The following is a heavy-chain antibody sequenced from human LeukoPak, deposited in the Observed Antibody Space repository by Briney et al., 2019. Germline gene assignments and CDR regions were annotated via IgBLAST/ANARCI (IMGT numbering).Heavy chain of an antibody. CDR3: AREGPRYCSGGSCYYYGMDV. CDR1: GGSFSGYY. Sequence: PSETLSLTCAVYGGSFSGYYWSWIRQPPGKGLEWIGEINHSGSTNYNPSLKSRVTISVDTSKNQFSLKLSSVTAADTAVYYCAREGPRYCSGGSCYYYGMDVWGQGTTVTVSS. J-gene: IGHJ6*02. CDR2: INHSGST. V-gene: IGHV4-34*01. D-gene: IGHD2-15*01.